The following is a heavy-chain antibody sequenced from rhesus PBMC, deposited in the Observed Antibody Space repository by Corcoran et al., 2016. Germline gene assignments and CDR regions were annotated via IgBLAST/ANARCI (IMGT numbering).Heavy chain of an antibody. CDR3: ARAGDYYGSPRGY. CDR2: SYGSSTRP. CDR1: GGSISDSYR. Sequence: QVQLQESGPGVVKPSETLSLTCAVSGGSISDSYRWSWIRQPPGKGLEWIGYSYGSSTRPNYNPSRKSRVTISKDTAKNQFSLKLSSVTAADTAVYYCARAGDYYGSPRGYWGQGVLGTVAS. D-gene: IGHD4-4*01. J-gene: IGHJ4*01. V-gene: IGHV4S10*01.